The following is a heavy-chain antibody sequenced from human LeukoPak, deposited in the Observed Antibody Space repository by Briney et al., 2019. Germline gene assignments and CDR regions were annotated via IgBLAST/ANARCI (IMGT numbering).Heavy chain of an antibody. CDR2: INNDGSST. CDR3: ARVWSYYYFDY. Sequence: GGSLRLSCAASGFTFSSYWMHWVRQAPGKGLVWVSRINNDGSSTSYADSVKGRFTISRDDAKNTLYLQMNSLRAEDTAVYYCARVWSYYYFDYWGQGTLVTVSS. J-gene: IGHJ4*02. V-gene: IGHV3-74*01. CDR1: GFTFSSYW. D-gene: IGHD2-8*02.